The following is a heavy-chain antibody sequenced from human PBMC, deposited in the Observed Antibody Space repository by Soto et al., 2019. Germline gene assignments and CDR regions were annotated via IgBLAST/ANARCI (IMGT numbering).Heavy chain of an antibody. CDR2: ISYDAINI. Sequence: QVHLVESGGGVVQPGNSLRLSCAASGFTFNTYAMFWLRQAPGKGLEWVAIISYDAINIFYADSVKGRFTISRDNSKNTLYLQMNSRRDEETAVEDCAKTGAGGRCGGTCYPDSWAQGTLVTVS. D-gene: IGHD2-15*01. CDR3: AKTGAGGRCGGTCYPDS. CDR1: GFTFNTYA. J-gene: IGHJ4*02. V-gene: IGHV3-30*18.